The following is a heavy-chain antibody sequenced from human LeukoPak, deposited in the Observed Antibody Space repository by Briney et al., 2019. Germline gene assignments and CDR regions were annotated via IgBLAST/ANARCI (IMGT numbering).Heavy chain of an antibody. CDR1: GFTFSSYG. V-gene: IGHV3-30*19. D-gene: IGHD5-18*01. CDR2: ISYDGSNK. Sequence: GGSLRLSCAASGFTFSSYGMHWVRQAPGKGLEWVAVISYDGSNKYYADSVKGRFTISRDNSKNTLYLQMNSLRAEDTAVYYCARASTAMETFDYWGQGTLVTVSS. CDR3: ARASTAMETFDY. J-gene: IGHJ4*02.